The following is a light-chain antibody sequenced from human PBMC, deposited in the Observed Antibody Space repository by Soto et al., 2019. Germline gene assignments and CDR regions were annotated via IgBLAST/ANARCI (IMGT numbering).Light chain of an antibody. CDR1: SSDVGAYNY. CDR2: EVS. CDR3: SSYTSSSTPYV. J-gene: IGLJ1*01. Sequence: QSALTQPASVSGSPGQPITISCTGTSSDVGAYNYVSWYQQHPGKAPKLMIYEVSNRPSGVSNRFSGSKSGNTASLTISGLQAEDEADYYCSSYTSSSTPYVFGTGTKLTVL. V-gene: IGLV2-14*01.